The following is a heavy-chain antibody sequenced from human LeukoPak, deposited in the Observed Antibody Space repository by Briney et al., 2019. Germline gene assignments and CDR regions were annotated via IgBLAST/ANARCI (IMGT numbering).Heavy chain of an antibody. V-gene: IGHV1-2*02. CDR1: GYTFTGYY. J-gene: IGHJ4*02. CDR3: ARALYSYGYQDY. CDR2: INPNSGGT. D-gene: IGHD5-18*01. Sequence: GAPVKVSCKASGYTFTGYYMHWVRQAPGQGLEWMGWINPNSGGTNYAQKFQGRVTMTRDTSISTAYMELSRLRSDDTAVYYCARALYSYGYQDYWGQGTLVTVSS.